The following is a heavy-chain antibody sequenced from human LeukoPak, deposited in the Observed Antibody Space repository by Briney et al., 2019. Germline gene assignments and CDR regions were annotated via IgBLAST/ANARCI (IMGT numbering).Heavy chain of an antibody. CDR3: ARDSYYYDSSGYSSRRAFDI. V-gene: IGHV4-4*07. D-gene: IGHD3-22*01. Sequence: SETLSLTCTVSGGSISSYYWSWIRQPAGKGLEWIGRIYTSGSTNYNPSLKSRVTMSVDTSKNQFSPKLSSVTAADTAVYYCARDSYYYDSSGYSSRRAFDIWGQGTMVTVSS. CDR1: GGSISSYY. J-gene: IGHJ3*02. CDR2: IYTSGST.